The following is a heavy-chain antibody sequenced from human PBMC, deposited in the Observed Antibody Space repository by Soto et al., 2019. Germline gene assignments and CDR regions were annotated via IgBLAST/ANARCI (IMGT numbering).Heavy chain of an antibody. Sequence: SAKVSWKASGGTFSSYAISWVRQAPGQGLEWMGGIIPIFGTANYAQKFQGRVTITADESTSTAYMELSSLRSEDTAVYYCARADPASIPARPDLNYYYYGMDVWGQGTTVTVSS. D-gene: IGHD6-6*01. J-gene: IGHJ6*02. CDR2: IIPIFGTA. CDR3: ARADPASIPARPDLNYYYYGMDV. V-gene: IGHV1-69*13. CDR1: GGTFSSYA.